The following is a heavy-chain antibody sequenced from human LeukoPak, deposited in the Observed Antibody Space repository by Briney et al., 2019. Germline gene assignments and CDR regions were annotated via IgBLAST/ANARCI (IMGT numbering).Heavy chain of an antibody. D-gene: IGHD3-10*01. CDR3: VRGPYGSGISNWFDP. Sequence: PSETLSLTCTVSGGSISSSSYYWGWIRQPPGKGLEWIGSIYYSGSTYYNPSLKSRVTISVDTSKNQFSLKLSSVTAADTAVYYCVRGPYGSGISNWFDPWGQGTLVIVSS. V-gene: IGHV4-39*07. CDR1: GGSISSSSYY. CDR2: IYYSGST. J-gene: IGHJ5*02.